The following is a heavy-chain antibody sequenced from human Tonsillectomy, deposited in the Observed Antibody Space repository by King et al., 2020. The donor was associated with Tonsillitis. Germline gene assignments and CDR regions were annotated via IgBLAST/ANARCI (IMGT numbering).Heavy chain of an antibody. CDR1: GFTFSSYS. J-gene: IGHJ4*02. V-gene: IGHV3-21*01. D-gene: IGHD1-14*01. CDR3: ARDIRPQYYLDY. CDR2: ISSSSIYI. Sequence: VQLVESGGGLVKPGESLRLSCAASGFTFSSYSMNWVRQAPGKGLEWVSSISSSSIYIYYADSVKGRFTISRDNAKNSLSLQMNSLRAEDTAVYYCARDIRPQYYLDYWGQGTLVTVSS.